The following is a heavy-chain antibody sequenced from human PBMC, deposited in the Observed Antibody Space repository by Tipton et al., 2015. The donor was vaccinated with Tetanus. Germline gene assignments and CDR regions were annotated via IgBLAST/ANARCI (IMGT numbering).Heavy chain of an antibody. D-gene: IGHD2-2*01. CDR2: IYYSGGT. V-gene: IGHV4-61*01. J-gene: IGHJ3*02. CDR1: GGSVSSGSYY. Sequence: TLSLTCTVSGGSVSSGSYYWSWIRQPPGKGLEWIGYIYYSGGTNYNPSLKSRVTISVDTSKNKFSLKLSSVTAADTAVYYCARVGPLLFLPSDAFDIWGQGTMVTVSS. CDR3: ARVGPLLFLPSDAFDI.